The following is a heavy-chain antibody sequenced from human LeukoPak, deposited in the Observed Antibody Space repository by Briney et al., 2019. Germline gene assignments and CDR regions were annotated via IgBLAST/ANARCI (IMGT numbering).Heavy chain of an antibody. CDR2: IKQDGSEK. CDR3: ATPERSDTSGYYY. V-gene: IGHV3-7*03. J-gene: IGHJ4*02. Sequence: GGSLRLSCAASGFTFISYWMSWVRQAPGKGLEWVANIKQDGSEKYYVDSVKGRFTISRDNAKNSLYLQMNSLRAEDMAVYYCATPERSDTSGYYYWGQGTLVTVSS. CDR1: GFTFISYW. D-gene: IGHD3-22*01.